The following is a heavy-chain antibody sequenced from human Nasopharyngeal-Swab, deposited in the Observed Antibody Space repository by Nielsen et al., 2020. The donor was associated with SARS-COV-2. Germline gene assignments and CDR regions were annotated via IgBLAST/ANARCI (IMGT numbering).Heavy chain of an antibody. D-gene: IGHD6-13*01. CDR2: INHSGST. J-gene: IGHJ5*02. CDR3: ARGMREVYSSSWYSRSWFDP. Sequence: SETLSLTCTVSGGSISSYYWSWIRQPPGKGLEWIGEINHSGSTNYNPSLKSRVTISVDTSKNQFSLKLSSVTAADTAVYYCARGMREVYSSSWYSRSWFDPWGQGTLVTVSS. CDR1: GGSISSYY. V-gene: IGHV4-34*01.